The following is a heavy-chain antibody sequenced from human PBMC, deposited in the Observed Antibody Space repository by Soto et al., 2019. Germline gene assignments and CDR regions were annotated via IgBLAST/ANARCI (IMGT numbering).Heavy chain of an antibody. J-gene: IGHJ4*02. CDR1: GHTFTGYY. CDR3: VRQTGTLIDY. Sequence: GASVKVSCKAPGHTFTGYYMHWVRQAPGQGLEWMGWINPSTGGTNYAQKFQGWVTMTRDTSISTAYMELRLRSDDTAVYYCVRQTGTLIDYWGQGTLVTVSS. D-gene: IGHD1-1*01. V-gene: IGHV1-2*04. CDR2: INPSTGGT.